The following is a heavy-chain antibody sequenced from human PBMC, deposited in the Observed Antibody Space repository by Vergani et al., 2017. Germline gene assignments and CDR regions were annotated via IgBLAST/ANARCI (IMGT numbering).Heavy chain of an antibody. J-gene: IGHJ3*02. CDR3: AREGGSGSWDSDAFDI. Sequence: QVQLQQWGAGLLKPSETLSLTCAVSGGSISSGGYSWSWIRQPPGKGLEWIGYIYHSGSTHYNPSLKSRVTISVDRSKNQFSLKLSSVTAADTAVYYCAREGGSGSWDSDAFDIWGQGTMVTVSS. CDR2: IYHSGST. V-gene: IGHV4-30-2*01. D-gene: IGHD3-10*01. CDR1: GGSISSGGYS.